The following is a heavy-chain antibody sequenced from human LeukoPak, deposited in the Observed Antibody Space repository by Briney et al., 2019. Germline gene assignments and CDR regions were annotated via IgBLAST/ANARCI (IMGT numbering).Heavy chain of an antibody. J-gene: IGHJ4*02. CDR2: IKSDGSST. V-gene: IGHV3-74*01. D-gene: IGHD3-22*01. Sequence: GGSLRLSCTTSGFSFSGYWMHWVRQAPGKGLVWVSRIKSDGSSTTYADSVKGRFTISRDNAKNSLYLQMNSLRAEDTAVYYCARQNYYDSSGRRDYFDYWGQGTLVTVSS. CDR1: GFSFSGYW. CDR3: ARQNYYDSSGRRDYFDY.